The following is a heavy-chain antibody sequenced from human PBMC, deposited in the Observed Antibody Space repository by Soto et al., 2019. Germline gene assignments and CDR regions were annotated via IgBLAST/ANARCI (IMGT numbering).Heavy chain of an antibody. CDR1: GYSFIDYF. Sequence: QVQLVQSGAEVKKPGASMKVSCKASGYSFIDYFMHWVRQAPGQGLQWVGSIHPNSGITKFSPEVLGRVTMTRETALNTAYFELDGLTSADTGMYFCASDMRRGMRVEQPDYWGQGTLLTVSS. V-gene: IGHV1-2*02. D-gene: IGHD2-8*01. CDR3: ASDMRRGMRVEQPDY. J-gene: IGHJ4*02. CDR2: IHPNSGIT.